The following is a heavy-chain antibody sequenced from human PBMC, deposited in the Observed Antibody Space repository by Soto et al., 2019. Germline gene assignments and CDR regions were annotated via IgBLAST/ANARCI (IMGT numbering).Heavy chain of an antibody. CDR1: GFTFSSYA. CDR2: ISGSGGST. J-gene: IGHJ6*02. Sequence: GGSLRLSCAASGFTFSSYAMSWVRQAPGKGLEWVSAISGSGGSTYYADSVKGRFTISRDNSKNTLYLQMNSLRAEDTAVYYCAKVEASRGSYGMDVWGQGTTVTVSS. CDR3: AKVEASRGSYGMDV. D-gene: IGHD3-10*01. V-gene: IGHV3-23*01.